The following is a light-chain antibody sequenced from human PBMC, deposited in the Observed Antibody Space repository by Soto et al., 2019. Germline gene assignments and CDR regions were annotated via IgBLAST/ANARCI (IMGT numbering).Light chain of an antibody. Sequence: QSALTQPRSVSGSPGQSVTISCTGTSSDVDDYNYVSWYQQHPGKAPKLMIYDVSKRPSGVPDRFSGSKSGNTASLTISGLQAEDEADYYCYSYAGNYVFGTGTKLTVL. CDR3: YSYAGNYV. J-gene: IGLJ1*01. CDR2: DVS. V-gene: IGLV2-11*01. CDR1: SSDVDDYNY.